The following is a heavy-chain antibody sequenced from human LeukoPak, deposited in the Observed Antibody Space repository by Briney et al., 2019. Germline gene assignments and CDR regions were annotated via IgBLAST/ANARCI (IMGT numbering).Heavy chain of an antibody. CDR3: ARVGGGNFREAFDI. D-gene: IGHD4-23*01. J-gene: IGHJ3*02. CDR2: ISSSSSYR. Sequence: PGGSERLSCAASGFTFSDYYMSWIRQAPGKGLEWVSYISSSSSYRNYSDSVKGRFTISRDNAKNSVYLQMNNLRADDTAVYYCARVGGGNFREAFDIGGEARWATVSS. CDR1: GFTFSDYY. V-gene: IGHV3-11*05.